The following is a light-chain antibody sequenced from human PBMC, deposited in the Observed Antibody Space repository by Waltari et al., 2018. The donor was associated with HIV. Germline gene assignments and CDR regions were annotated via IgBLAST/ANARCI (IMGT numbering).Light chain of an antibody. CDR1: QSMSNW. Sequence: DIQMTQYPYTLSTFVADRVTITCLASQSMSNWLAWYQQKPGKAPKVLIYEASSLEGGAPSRFSGSGSGTEFTLTISSLQPDDSATYFCQQYNTYPYTFGQGTKLEI. J-gene: IGKJ2*01. CDR3: QQYNTYPYT. CDR2: EAS. V-gene: IGKV1-5*03.